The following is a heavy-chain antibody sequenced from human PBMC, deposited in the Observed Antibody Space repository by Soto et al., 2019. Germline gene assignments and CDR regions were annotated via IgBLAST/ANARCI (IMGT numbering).Heavy chain of an antibody. CDR1: GFPFSNYA. CDR2: ISGNSGHA. V-gene: IGHV3-23*01. Sequence: EVELLESGGAFIQPGGSLRLSCAASGFPFSNYAMAWVRQASGKGLEWVSGISGNSGHAFYADSVKGRFPSSRDNSRNSLYLQMESLRAEDPATYYCARAPSEYIWGSYLRYFEYWGQGNLVAVSS. J-gene: IGHJ4*02. D-gene: IGHD3-16*02. CDR3: ARAPSEYIWGSYLRYFEY.